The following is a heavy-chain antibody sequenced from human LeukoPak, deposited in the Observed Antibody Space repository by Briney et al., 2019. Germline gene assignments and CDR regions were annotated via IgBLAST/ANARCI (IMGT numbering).Heavy chain of an antibody. D-gene: IGHD6-19*01. Sequence: SETLSLTCTVSGGSISSYYWSWIRQPPGKGLEWIGYIYYSGSTNYNPSLKSRVTISVDTSKNQFSLKLSSVTAADTAVYYCARGSSGWYAPVLYFDYWGQGTLVTVSS. V-gene: IGHV4-59*08. CDR3: ARGSSGWYAPVLYFDY. CDR1: GGSISSYY. CDR2: IYYSGST. J-gene: IGHJ4*02.